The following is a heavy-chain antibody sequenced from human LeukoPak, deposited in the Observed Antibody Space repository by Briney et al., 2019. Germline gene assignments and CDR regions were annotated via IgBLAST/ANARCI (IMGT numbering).Heavy chain of an antibody. D-gene: IGHD2-8*01. CDR1: GFTFSSHG. Sequence: GGSLRLSCAASGFTFSSHGMNWVRQAPGKGLEWVSSISSSSSYIYYADSVKGRFTISRDNAKNSLYLQMNSLRAEDTAVYYCARDRGYCTNGVCYVALDYWGQGTLVTVSS. V-gene: IGHV3-21*01. CDR2: ISSSSSYI. J-gene: IGHJ4*02. CDR3: ARDRGYCTNGVCYVALDY.